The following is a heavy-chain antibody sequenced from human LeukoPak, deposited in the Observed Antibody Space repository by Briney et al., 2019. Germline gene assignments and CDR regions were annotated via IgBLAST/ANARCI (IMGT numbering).Heavy chain of an antibody. CDR2: IIPIFGTA. D-gene: IGHD3-22*01. V-gene: IGHV1-69*05. CDR1: GGTFSRYA. J-gene: IGHJ4*02. Sequence: SVKVPCKASGGTFSRYAISWVRQAPGQGLEWMGGIIPIFGTANYAQKFQGRVTITTDESTSTAYMELSSLRSEDTAVYYCARGRNDYYDSSGYYFLTVNYFDYWGQGTLVTVSS. CDR3: ARGRNDYYDSSGYYFLTVNYFDY.